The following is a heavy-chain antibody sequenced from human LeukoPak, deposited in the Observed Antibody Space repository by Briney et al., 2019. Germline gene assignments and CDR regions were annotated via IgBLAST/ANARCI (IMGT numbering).Heavy chain of an antibody. V-gene: IGHV1-2*02. CDR1: GYTFTGYY. D-gene: IGHD2-2*01. J-gene: IGHJ4*02. CDR2: INPNSGGT. CDR3: ARRNDIVVVPAAIALDY. Sequence: ASVKVSCEASGYTFTGYYMHWVRQAPGQGLEWMGWINPNSGGTNYAQKFQGRVTMTRDTSISTAYMELSRLRSDDTAVYYCARRNDIVVVPAAIALDYWGQGTLVTVSS.